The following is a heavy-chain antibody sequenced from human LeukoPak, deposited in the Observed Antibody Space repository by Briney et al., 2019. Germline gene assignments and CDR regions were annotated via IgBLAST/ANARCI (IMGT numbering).Heavy chain of an antibody. CDR2: FDPEDGET. J-gene: IGHJ4*02. CDR1: GYTLTEVA. D-gene: IGHD3-10*01. Sequence: ASVKVSCKVSGYTLTEVAMHWVRQAPGKGLEWMGGFDPEDGETIYAQKFQGRVTMTEDTSTDTAYMELSSLRSEDTAVYYCATLRVCFGESDYWGQGTLVTVSS. V-gene: IGHV1-24*01. CDR3: ATLRVCFGESDY.